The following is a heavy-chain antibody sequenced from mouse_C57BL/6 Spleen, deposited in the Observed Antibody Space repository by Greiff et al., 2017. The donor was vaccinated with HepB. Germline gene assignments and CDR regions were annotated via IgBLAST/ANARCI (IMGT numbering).Heavy chain of an antibody. J-gene: IGHJ3*01. V-gene: IGHV1-22*01. CDR3: ARCGGGTAQAPLAY. D-gene: IGHD3-2*02. CDR2: INPNNGGT. Sequence: EVQLQQSGPELVKPGASVKMSCKASGYTFTDYNMHWVKQSHGKSLEWIGYINPNNGGTSYNQKFKGKATLTVNKSSSTAYMELRSLTSEDSAVYYCARCGGGTAQAPLAYWGQGTLVTVSA. CDR1: GYTFTDYN.